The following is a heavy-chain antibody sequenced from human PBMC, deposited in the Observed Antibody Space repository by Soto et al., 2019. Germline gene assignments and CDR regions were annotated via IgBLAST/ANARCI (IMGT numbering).Heavy chain of an antibody. CDR3: ARRGGSSSGYYYYAFDV. J-gene: IGHJ6*02. CDR1: SDSMNSGGYY. Sequence: SETLSLTCSVSSDSMNSGGYYWSWIRQHPGKGLEWIGYIYSNGDTYYNPSLKSRVTISVDTSKNQFSLNLRSVTGADTAVYYCARRGGSSSGYYYYAFDVWGQGTKVT. V-gene: IGHV4-31*03. D-gene: IGHD6-6*01. CDR2: IYSNGDT.